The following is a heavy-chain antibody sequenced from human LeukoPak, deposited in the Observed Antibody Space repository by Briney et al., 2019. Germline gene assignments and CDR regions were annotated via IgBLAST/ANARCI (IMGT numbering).Heavy chain of an antibody. CDR3: ARHPEMATSKIDY. CDR1: GGSISTNY. Sequence: PSETLSLTCTVSGGSISTNYWSWIRQPAGKGLEWIGRIYPNGTTDYNPSLKSRVTISVDTSKNQFSLKLSSVTAADTAVYYCARHPEMATSKIDYWGQGTLVTVSS. V-gene: IGHV4-4*07. J-gene: IGHJ4*02. CDR2: IYPNGTT. D-gene: IGHD5-24*01.